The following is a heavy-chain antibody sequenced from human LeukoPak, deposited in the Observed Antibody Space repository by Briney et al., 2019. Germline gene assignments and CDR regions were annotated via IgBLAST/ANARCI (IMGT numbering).Heavy chain of an antibody. CDR1: GFTFNSYS. CDR2: ISYDGNKE. D-gene: IGHD3-22*01. CDR3: ASRGFDGSGYYYFHY. V-gene: IGHV3-30-3*01. J-gene: IGHJ4*02. Sequence: GRSLRLSCAASGFTFNSYSMHWVRQAPGKGLEWVAVISYDGNKEYYTDSVKGRFTISRDNSKNTLYLQMNSLRTDDTAVYYCASRGFDGSGYYYFHYWGQGNLVTVSS.